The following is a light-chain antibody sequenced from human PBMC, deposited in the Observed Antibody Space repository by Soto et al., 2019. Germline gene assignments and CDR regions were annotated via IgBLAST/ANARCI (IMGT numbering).Light chain of an antibody. CDR2: KIS. CDR1: QSLVYSDGNTY. Sequence: DIVMTQTPLSSPVTLGQPASISCRSSQSLVYSDGNTYLSWLQQRPGQPPRLLIYKISNRVSGVPDRFSGSGAGTDFTLKIGRVEAEDVGIYYCMQTPQFPWTCGRGTKVEIK. CDR3: MQTPQFPWT. J-gene: IGKJ1*01. V-gene: IGKV2-24*01.